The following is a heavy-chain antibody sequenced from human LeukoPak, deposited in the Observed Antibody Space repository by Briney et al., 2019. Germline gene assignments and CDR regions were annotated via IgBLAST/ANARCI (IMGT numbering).Heavy chain of an antibody. CDR2: ISGSGSTT. Sequence: GGSLRLSCAASGFTFSSYAMSWVRQAPGKGLEWVSVISGSGSTTYYADSVEGRFTISRDNSKNTVYLQMNSLRAEDKAVYYCAKGSERGSRGYSTHCDYWGQGTLVTVSS. CDR3: AKGSERGSRGYSTHCDY. D-gene: IGHD3-22*01. J-gene: IGHJ4*02. V-gene: IGHV3-23*01. CDR1: GFTFSSYA.